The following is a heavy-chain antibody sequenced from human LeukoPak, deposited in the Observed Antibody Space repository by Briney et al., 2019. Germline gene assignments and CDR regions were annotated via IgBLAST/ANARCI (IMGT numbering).Heavy chain of an antibody. CDR1: GFTFSSYS. Sequence: GGSLRLSCAASGFTFSSYSMNWVRQAPGKGLEWVSYISSSSSTIYYADSVKGRFTISRDNAKNSLYLQMNSLRDEDTALYYCARDAGTLESGNSDWSLNWFDSWGQGTLVTVSS. CDR2: ISSSSSTI. J-gene: IGHJ5*01. V-gene: IGHV3-48*02. CDR3: ARDAGTLESGNSDWSLNWFDS. D-gene: IGHD3-9*01.